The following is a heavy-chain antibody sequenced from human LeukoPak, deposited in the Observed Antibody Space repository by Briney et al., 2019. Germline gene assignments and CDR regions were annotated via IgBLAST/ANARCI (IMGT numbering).Heavy chain of an antibody. V-gene: IGHV3-30*04. CDR1: GFTFSTYA. CDR2: ISYDGNNK. Sequence: GGSLRLTCAASGFTFSTYAMHWVRQAPGKGLEWVAVISYDGNNKYCADSVKGRFTISRDNSKNTLYLQMNSLRDDDTAVYYCARDASLSSTAVTGGSYFDYWGQGTLVTVSS. CDR3: ARDASLSSTAVTGGSYFDY. J-gene: IGHJ4*02. D-gene: IGHD6-19*01.